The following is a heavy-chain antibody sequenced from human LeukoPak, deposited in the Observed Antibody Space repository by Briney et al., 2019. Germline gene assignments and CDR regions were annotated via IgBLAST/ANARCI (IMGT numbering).Heavy chain of an antibody. CDR2: ISGSGGST. D-gene: IGHD4-23*01. J-gene: IGHJ6*02. CDR3: AKLMRAGWVVTPGYYYGMDV. Sequence: PGGSLRLSCAASGFTFSSYAMSWVRQAPGKGLEWVSAISGSGGSTYYADSVKGRFTISRDNSKNTLYLQMNSLRAEDTAVYYCAKLMRAGWVVTPGYYYGMDVWGQGTTVTVSS. CDR1: GFTFSSYA. V-gene: IGHV3-23*01.